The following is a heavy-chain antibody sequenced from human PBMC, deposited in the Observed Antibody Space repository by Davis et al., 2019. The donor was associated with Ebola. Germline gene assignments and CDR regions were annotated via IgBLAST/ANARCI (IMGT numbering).Heavy chain of an antibody. CDR3: AREPYYDFWSGYSHPNWFDP. CDR2: IYTSGST. Sequence: SETLFLTCTVPGGSISSYYWSWIRQPAGKRLEWIGRIYTSGSTNYNPSLKSRVTMSIDTSKNQFSLKLSSVTAAATAVYYCAREPYYDFWSGYSHPNWFDPWGQGTLVTVSS. J-gene: IGHJ5*02. CDR1: GGSISSYY. D-gene: IGHD3-3*01. V-gene: IGHV4-4*07.